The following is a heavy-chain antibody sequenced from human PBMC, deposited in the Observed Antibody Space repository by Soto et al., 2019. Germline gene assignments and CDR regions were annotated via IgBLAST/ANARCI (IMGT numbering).Heavy chain of an antibody. CDR1: GYTLTELS. Sequence: ASVKVSCKVSGYTLTELSMHWVRQAPGKGLEWMGGFDPEYGETIYAQKVQGRVTMTKDTSTDTAYMELRRLRSEDTAVYYWAPVGEQLGYWGQGTLVTVSS. CDR3: APVGEQLGY. V-gene: IGHV1-24*01. CDR2: FDPEYGET. J-gene: IGHJ4*01. D-gene: IGHD4-17*01.